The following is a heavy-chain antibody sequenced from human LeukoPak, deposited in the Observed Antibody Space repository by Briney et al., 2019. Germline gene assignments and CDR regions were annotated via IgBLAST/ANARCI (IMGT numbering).Heavy chain of an antibody. V-gene: IGHV3-7*01. CDR1: GFTFSSYW. J-gene: IGHJ3*02. D-gene: IGHD3-22*01. CDR3: ARDHGIWYYDSSGKYSGNAFDI. Sequence: PGGSLRLSCAASGFTFSSYWMSWVRQAPGKGLEWVANIKQDGSEKYYVDSVKGRFTISRDNAKNSLYLQMNSLRAEDTAVYYCARDHGIWYYDSSGKYSGNAFDIWGQGTMVTVSS. CDR2: IKQDGSEK.